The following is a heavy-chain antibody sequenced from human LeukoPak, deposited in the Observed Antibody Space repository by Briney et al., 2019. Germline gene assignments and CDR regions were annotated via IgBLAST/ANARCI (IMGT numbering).Heavy chain of an antibody. J-gene: IGHJ4*02. V-gene: IGHV3-7*03. D-gene: IGHD1-26*01. Sequence: GGSLRLSCAASGFTFTSYWRTWVRQAPGKGLEWVANINQDGSDKYYVDSVKGRFTISRDNAKNSLYLQMNSLRVEDTAVYYCARDRSLGCDHWGQGTLVTVSS. CDR2: INQDGSDK. CDR3: ARDRSLGCDH. CDR1: GFTFTSYW.